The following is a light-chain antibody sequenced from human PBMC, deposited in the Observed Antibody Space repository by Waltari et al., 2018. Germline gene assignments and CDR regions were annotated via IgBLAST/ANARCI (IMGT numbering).Light chain of an antibody. J-gene: IGLJ1*01. CDR1: NIGSYS. V-gene: IGLV3-21*04. CDR3: QVWHAAIDPGV. CDR2: YDS. Sequence: SYVLTQPPSVSVAPGETARITCGGDNIGSYSVHWYQQKPGQAPVLVIFYDSDRPSGIPERFSGSNSGNTATLTLTRVEAGDEANYYCQVWHAAIDPGVFGTGTEVSVL.